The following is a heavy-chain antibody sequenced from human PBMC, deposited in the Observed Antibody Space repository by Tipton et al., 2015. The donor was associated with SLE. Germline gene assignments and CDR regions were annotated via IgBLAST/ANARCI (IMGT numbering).Heavy chain of an antibody. Sequence: TLSLTCTVSGGSISSSSYYWGWIRQPPGKGLEWIGSIYYSGSTYYNPSLKSRVTISVDTSKNQLSLKLSSVTAADTAVYYCARSTSEGYYYYYMDVWGKGTTVTVPS. V-gene: IGHV4-39*07. CDR3: ARSTSEGYYYYYMDV. CDR2: IYYSGST. J-gene: IGHJ6*03. CDR1: GGSISSSSYY.